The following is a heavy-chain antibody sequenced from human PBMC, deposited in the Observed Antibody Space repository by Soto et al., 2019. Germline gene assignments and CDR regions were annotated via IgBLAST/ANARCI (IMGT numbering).Heavy chain of an antibody. CDR2: IIPIFGTA. D-gene: IGHD1-26*01. CDR3: ATGGGGGSYYVLDRFGYFGH. V-gene: IGHV1-69*13. J-gene: IGHJ2*01. Sequence: ASVKVSCKVSGGTFSSYAISWVRQSPGQGLELMRGIIPIFGTANYAEMCQGRGTCSANESTSTAYMELSSLKTEHTAVYYCATGGGGGSYYVLDRFGYFGHWGRGTLVTFSS. CDR1: GGTFSSYA.